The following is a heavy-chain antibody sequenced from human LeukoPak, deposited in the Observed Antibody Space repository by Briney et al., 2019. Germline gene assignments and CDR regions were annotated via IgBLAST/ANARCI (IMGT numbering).Heavy chain of an antibody. CDR2: ISASGGNT. CDR3: ARDLSPVVRASPMGY. D-gene: IGHD3-10*01. CDR1: GFTFTNSA. J-gene: IGHJ4*02. Sequence: GGSLRLSCEASGFTFTNSAMNWVRQDPGKGLEWVSLISASGGNTYYADSVKGRFTVSSDTSKNTLYLQMNSLRAEDTAVYYCARDLSPVVRASPMGYWGQGTLVTVSS. V-gene: IGHV3-23*01.